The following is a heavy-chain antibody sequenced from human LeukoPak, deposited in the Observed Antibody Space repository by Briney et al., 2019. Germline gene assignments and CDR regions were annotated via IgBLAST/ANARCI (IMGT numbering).Heavy chain of an antibody. V-gene: IGHV3-11*06. Sequence: PGGSLRLSCAASGFTFSDYYMSWIRQAPGEGLEWVSYISSSSSYTNYADSVKGRFTISRDNAKNSLYLQMTSLRAEDTAVYYCARPLGTGAFGELSWGQGTLVTVSS. CDR1: GFTFSDYY. CDR3: ARPLGTGAFGELS. D-gene: IGHD3-10*01. CDR2: ISSSSSYT. J-gene: IGHJ5*02.